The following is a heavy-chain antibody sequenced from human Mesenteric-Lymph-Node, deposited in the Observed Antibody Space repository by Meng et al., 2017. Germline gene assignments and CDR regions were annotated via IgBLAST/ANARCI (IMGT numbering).Heavy chain of an antibody. CDR1: GYTFTGYY. V-gene: IGHV1-2*06. D-gene: IGHD4-23*01. J-gene: IGHJ4*01. Sequence: ASVKVSCKASGYTFTGYYMDWVRQAPGQGLEWMGRINPNSGGTNYAQKFQGRDTMTRDTSISTAYMELTRLQSDDTAVYYCVRGRDPTVVQDFLDAYWGQGTLVTVSS. CDR2: INPNSGGT. CDR3: VRGRDPTVVQDFLDAY.